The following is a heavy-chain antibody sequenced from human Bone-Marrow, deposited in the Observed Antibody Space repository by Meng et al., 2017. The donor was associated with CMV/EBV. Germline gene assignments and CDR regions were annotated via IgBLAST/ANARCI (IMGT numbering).Heavy chain of an antibody. Sequence: ASVKVSCKASGYTFTSYGISWVRQAPGQGLEWMGWISAYNGNTNYVQKLQGRVTMTTDTSTSTAYMELRSLRSDDTAVYYCARVTLIDYDGGQFDYWGQGTLVTVSS. V-gene: IGHV1-18*01. CDR3: ARVTLIDYDGGQFDY. J-gene: IGHJ4*02. CDR1: GYTFTSYG. CDR2: ISAYNGNT. D-gene: IGHD3-3*01.